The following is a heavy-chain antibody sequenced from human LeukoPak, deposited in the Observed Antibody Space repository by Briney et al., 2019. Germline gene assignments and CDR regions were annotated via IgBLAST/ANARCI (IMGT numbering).Heavy chain of an antibody. J-gene: IGHJ4*02. CDR3: ARGGPMATTTPFDY. D-gene: IGHD5-12*01. Sequence: MSSETLSLTCTVSGGSISSYYWSWIRQPPGKGLEWIGYIYYSGSTNYNPSLKSRVTISVDTSKNQFSLKLSSVTAADTAVYYCARGGPMATTTPFDYWGRGTLVTVSS. CDR1: GGSISSYY. V-gene: IGHV4-59*01. CDR2: IYYSGST.